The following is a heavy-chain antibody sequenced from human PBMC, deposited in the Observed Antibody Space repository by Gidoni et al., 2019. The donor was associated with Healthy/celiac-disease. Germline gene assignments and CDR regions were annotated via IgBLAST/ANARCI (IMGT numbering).Heavy chain of an antibody. Sequence: QVQLVQSGAEVKKPGASVKVSCKASGYTFTSYDINWVRQATGQGLEWMGWMNPNSGNTGYAQKFQGRVTMTRNTSISTAYMELSSLRSEDTAVYYCARIEMATNPAGWYFDLWGRGTLVTVSS. CDR3: ARIEMATNPAGWYFDL. CDR2: MNPNSGNT. V-gene: IGHV1-8*01. D-gene: IGHD5-12*01. CDR1: GYTFTSYD. J-gene: IGHJ2*01.